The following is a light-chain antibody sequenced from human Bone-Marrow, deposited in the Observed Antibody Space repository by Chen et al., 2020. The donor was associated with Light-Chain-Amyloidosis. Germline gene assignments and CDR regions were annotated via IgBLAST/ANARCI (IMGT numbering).Light chain of an antibody. CDR2: GDD. Sequence: HSALTQPASVSGSPGPSIIISCTETNNDVGNYNFVSWYQQQPGKAPRRVIYGDDERPSEVPSRFSAAKSGYTASLTISGLQAEDEADYYCSSYGTTYIFGSGTTVTVL. V-gene: IGLV2-14*02. J-gene: IGLJ1*01. CDR3: SSYGTTYI. CDR1: NNDVGNYNF.